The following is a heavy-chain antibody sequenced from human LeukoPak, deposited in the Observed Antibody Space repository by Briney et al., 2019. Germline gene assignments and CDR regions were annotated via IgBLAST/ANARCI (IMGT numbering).Heavy chain of an antibody. V-gene: IGHV3-48*04. CDR2: ISSGRSTI. J-gene: IGHJ6*03. Sequence: GGSLRLSCAASGFTFSGYSMTWVRQAPGKGPEWVSYISSGRSTIYYADSVKGRFTISRDNAENSLYLQMNSLRAEDTAVYYCARALGYCSTASCYHMDVWGKGTTVTVFS. CDR3: ARALGYCSTASCYHMDV. D-gene: IGHD2-2*01. CDR1: GFTFSGYS.